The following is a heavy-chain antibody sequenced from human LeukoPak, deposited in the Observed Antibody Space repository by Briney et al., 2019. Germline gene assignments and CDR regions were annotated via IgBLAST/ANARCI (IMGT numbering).Heavy chain of an antibody. CDR1: EFTFSRYT. CDR3: ARRGGSSGWGDFDI. Sequence: GGSLRLSCEASEFTFSRYTMNWVRQAPGKGLEWVSSISGSGDATFYADSVKGRFTISRDNSKNTLYLQMNSLSREDTAVYYCARRGGSSGWGDFDIWGQGTMVTVSS. J-gene: IGHJ3*02. V-gene: IGHV3-23*01. D-gene: IGHD6-19*01. CDR2: ISGSGDAT.